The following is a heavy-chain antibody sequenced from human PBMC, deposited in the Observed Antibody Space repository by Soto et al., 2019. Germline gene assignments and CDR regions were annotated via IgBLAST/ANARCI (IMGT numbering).Heavy chain of an antibody. Sequence: PSETLSLTCTVSGGSISSYYWSWIRQPPGKGLEWIGYIYYSGSTNYNPSLKSRVTISVDTSKNQFSLKLSSVTAADTAVYYCARIPFRPEWLFGWFDPWGQGTLVTVSS. J-gene: IGHJ5*02. V-gene: IGHV4-59*01. D-gene: IGHD3-3*01. CDR1: GGSISSYY. CDR2: IYYSGST. CDR3: ARIPFRPEWLFGWFDP.